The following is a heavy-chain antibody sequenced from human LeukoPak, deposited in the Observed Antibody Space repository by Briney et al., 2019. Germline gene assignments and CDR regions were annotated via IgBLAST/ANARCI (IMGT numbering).Heavy chain of an antibody. J-gene: IGHJ4*02. V-gene: IGHV1-69*13. CDR1: GGNFNTFA. D-gene: IGHD6-13*01. CDR3: ASDLIAAADN. CDR2: IIPIFGTA. Sequence: GASVKVSCKASGGNFNTFAFSWVRQAPGQGLEWMGGIIPIFGTANYAQKFQGRVTITADESTSTAYMELSSLRSEDTAVYYCASDLIAAADNWGQGTLVTVSS.